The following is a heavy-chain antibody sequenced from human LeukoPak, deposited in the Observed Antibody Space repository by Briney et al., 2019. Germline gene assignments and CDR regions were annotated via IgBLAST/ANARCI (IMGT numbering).Heavy chain of an antibody. CDR1: GYTFTSYG. CDR3: ARGATASAGTTLDY. Sequence: ASVKVSCKASGYTFTSYGVSWVRQAPGQGLEWMGWISANNGYTKYAQKLQGRVTMTTDTSTSTAYMELRSLISDDTAVYYCARGATASAGTTLDYWGQGTLATVSS. V-gene: IGHV1-18*01. J-gene: IGHJ4*02. CDR2: ISANNGYT. D-gene: IGHD6-13*01.